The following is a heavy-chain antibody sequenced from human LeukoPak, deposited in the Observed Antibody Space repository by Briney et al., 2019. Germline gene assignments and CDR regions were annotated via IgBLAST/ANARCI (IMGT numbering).Heavy chain of an antibody. J-gene: IGHJ4*02. D-gene: IGHD1-26*01. CDR3: ARGASWELPPYYFDY. V-gene: IGHV1-46*01. CDR1: GYTFTSYY. CDR2: INPSGGST. Sequence: ASVKVSCKASGYTFTSYYMHWVRQAPGQGLEWMGIINPSGGSTSYARKFQGRVTMTRDMSTSTVYMELSSLRSEDTAVYYCARGASWELPPYYFDYWGQGTLVTVSS.